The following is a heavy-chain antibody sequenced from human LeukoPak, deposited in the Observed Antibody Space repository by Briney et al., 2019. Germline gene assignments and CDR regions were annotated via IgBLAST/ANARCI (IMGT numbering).Heavy chain of an antibody. V-gene: IGHV3-30*02. CDR1: GFTFSSYG. J-gene: IGHJ5*02. D-gene: IGHD2-8*02. CDR2: TRYDGSNK. Sequence: GGSLRLSCAASGFTFSSYGMHWVRQAPGKGLEWVAFTRYDGSNKYYADSVKGRFTISRDNSKNTLYLQMNSLRAEDTAVYYCATYRQVLLPFEAWGQGTLVTVSS. CDR3: ATYRQVLLPFEA.